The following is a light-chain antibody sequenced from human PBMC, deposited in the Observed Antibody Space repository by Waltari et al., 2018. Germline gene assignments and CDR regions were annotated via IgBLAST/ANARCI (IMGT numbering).Light chain of an antibody. CDR2: NTY. CDR1: QSVARA. V-gene: IGKV3-20*01. J-gene: IGKJ1*01. CDR3: QNYVRLPAT. Sequence: EIVLTQSPGTLSLSPGERATLSCRASQSVARALARYQQKPGQPPRLLIYNTYTRATGVPDRFSGGGSGTDFSLTISRLEPEDFAVYYCQNYVRLPATFGQGTKVEIK.